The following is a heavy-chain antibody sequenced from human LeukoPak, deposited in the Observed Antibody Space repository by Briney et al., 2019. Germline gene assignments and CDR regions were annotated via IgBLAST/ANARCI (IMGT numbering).Heavy chain of an antibody. V-gene: IGHV4-4*07. CDR3: ARDSRSQPLNAFDV. Sequence: PSETLSLTCTVSVGSISSYNWGWIRQPAGKGLEWIGRIYTSGSTNYNPSLKSRVTMSVEKSKNQFSLKLSSVTAADTAVYYCARDSRSQPLNAFDVWGQETMVTVSS. J-gene: IGHJ3*01. CDR2: IYTSGST. D-gene: IGHD2-2*01. CDR1: VGSISSYN.